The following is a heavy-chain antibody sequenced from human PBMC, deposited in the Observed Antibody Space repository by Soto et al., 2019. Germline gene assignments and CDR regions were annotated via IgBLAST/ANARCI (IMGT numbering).Heavy chain of an antibody. J-gene: IGHJ5*02. Sequence: SETLSLTCVVSVYSISSNYYWGWIRQPPGKGLEWIGSIYQSGNTYYNPSLKSRVTILVDTSKNQFSLILRSVSAADTAVYYCARRRPAGWFDPWGQGTLVTVSS. CDR3: ARRRPAGWFDP. D-gene: IGHD6-13*01. CDR1: VYSISSNYY. CDR2: IYQSGNT. V-gene: IGHV4-38-2*01.